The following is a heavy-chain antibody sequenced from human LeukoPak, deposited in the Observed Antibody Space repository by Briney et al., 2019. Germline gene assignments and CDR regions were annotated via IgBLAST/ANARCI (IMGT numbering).Heavy chain of an antibody. CDR1: GFDFNIYE. CDR2: ISSSGSLV. D-gene: IGHD4/OR15-4a*01. CDR3: ARDSLHNYGGTGYGYYFDY. V-gene: IGHV3-48*03. Sequence: PGGSLRLSYAASGFDFNIYEMIWVRQAPGKEPEWISYISSSGSLVYYADSVKGRFTVSRDNAQKSLFLQMNGLRVEDTAMYYCARDSLHNYGGTGYGYYFDYWGQGTPVTVSS. J-gene: IGHJ4*02.